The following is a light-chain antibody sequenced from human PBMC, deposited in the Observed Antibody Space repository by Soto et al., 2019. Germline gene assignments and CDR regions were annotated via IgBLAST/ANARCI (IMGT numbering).Light chain of an antibody. CDR1: QSISSN. J-gene: IGKJ1*01. CDR3: QQYGSWPRT. CDR2: GAS. V-gene: IGKV3-15*01. Sequence: EIVMTQSPATLSVSPGERATLSCRASQSISSNLAWYQQKPGQAPRLLIYGASTRATGVPARFSGSGSGTEFTLTISSQQSEDFAVYYCQQYGSWPRTFGQGTKVELK.